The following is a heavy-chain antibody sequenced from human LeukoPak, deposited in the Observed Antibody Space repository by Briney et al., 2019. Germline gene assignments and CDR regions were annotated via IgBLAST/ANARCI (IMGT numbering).Heavy chain of an antibody. V-gene: IGHV1-2*02. CDR2: NNPNSGGT. CDR1: GYTFTGYY. J-gene: IGHJ4*02. D-gene: IGHD3-22*01. CDR3: ARGFTYYYDSSGSDY. Sequence: ASVKVSCKASGYTFTGYYMHWVRQAPGQGLEWMGWNNPNSGGTNYAQKFQGRVTMTRDTSISTAYMELSRLRSDDTAVYYCARGFTYYYDSSGSDYWGQGTLVTVSS.